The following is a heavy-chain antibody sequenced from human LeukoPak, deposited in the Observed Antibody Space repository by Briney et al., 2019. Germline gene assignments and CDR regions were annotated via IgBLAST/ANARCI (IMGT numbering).Heavy chain of an antibody. J-gene: IGHJ4*02. V-gene: IGHV4-39*07. CDR1: GGSISSSSHY. CDR3: ARVGIVATITSHFDS. CDR2: IYYSGST. D-gene: IGHD5-12*01. Sequence: PSETLSLTCTVSGGSISSSSHYWGWIRQPPGKGLEWIGSIYYSGSTYYNPSLKSRVTISVDTSKNQFSLKLSSVTAADTAVYYCARVGIVATITSHFDSWGQGTLVTVSS.